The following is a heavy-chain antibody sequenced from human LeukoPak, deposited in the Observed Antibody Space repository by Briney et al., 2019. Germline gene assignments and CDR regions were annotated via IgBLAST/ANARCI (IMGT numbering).Heavy chain of an antibody. Sequence: ASVKVSCKASGYTFTGYYMHWVRQAPGQGLEWMGRINPNSGGTNYAQKFQGRVTMTRDTSISTAYMELSRLRSDDTAVYYCARMYSSSWYESWYFDLWGRGTLVTVSS. D-gene: IGHD6-13*01. CDR1: GYTFTGYY. J-gene: IGHJ2*01. CDR2: INPNSGGT. CDR3: ARMYSSSWYESWYFDL. V-gene: IGHV1-2*06.